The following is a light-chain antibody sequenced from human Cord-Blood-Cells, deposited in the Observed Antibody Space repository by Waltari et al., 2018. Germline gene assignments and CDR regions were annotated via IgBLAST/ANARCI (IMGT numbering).Light chain of an antibody. V-gene: IGLV3-25*02. CDR2: KDR. Sequence: SYELTQPPSVSVSPGQTARITCAGDALPKQYAYWYQQKPGQAPVLGIYKDRGRPPGIPERFSGSSSGTTVTLTISGVQAEDEADYYCQSADSSGTYVFGTGTKVTVL. J-gene: IGLJ1*01. CDR3: QSADSSGTYV. CDR1: ALPKQY.